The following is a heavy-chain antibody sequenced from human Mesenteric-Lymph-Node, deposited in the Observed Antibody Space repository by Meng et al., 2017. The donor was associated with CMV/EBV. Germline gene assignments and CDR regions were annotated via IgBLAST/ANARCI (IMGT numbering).Heavy chain of an antibody. CDR3: AKHGSPRRRSSGAYYYYYGMDV. V-gene: IGHV3-23*03. J-gene: IGHJ6*02. CDR1: GFTFSSYA. D-gene: IGHD6-19*01. Sequence: GGSLRLSCAASGFTFSSYAMSWVRQGPGKGLEWVSIIDSGDSSTYYVDSVKGRFTISRDNSKNTLYLQMNSLRAEDTAVYYCAKHGSPRRRSSGAYYYYYGMDVWGQGTTVTVSS. CDR2: IDSGDSST.